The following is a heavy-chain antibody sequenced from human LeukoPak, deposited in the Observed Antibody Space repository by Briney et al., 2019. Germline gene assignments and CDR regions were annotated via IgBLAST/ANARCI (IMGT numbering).Heavy chain of an antibody. V-gene: IGHV1-2*02. J-gene: IGHJ4*02. CDR3: TRVGSSSWQLFDY. CDR2: INPNSGGT. Sequence: GASVKVSCKASGYIFTGYYMYWVRQAPGQGLEWIGWINPNSGGTDYAQKFQGRVTMTRDTSISTAYMELSRLRSDDTAVYYCTRVGSSSWQLFDYWGQETLVTVSS. D-gene: IGHD6-13*01. CDR1: GYIFTGYY.